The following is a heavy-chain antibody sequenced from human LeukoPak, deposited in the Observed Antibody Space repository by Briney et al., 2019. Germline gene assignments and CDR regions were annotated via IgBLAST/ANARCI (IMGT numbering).Heavy chain of an antibody. D-gene: IGHD3-22*01. CDR2: ISDSGGST. CDR1: GITLSNYG. J-gene: IGHJ4*02. V-gene: IGHV3-23*01. CDR3: AKRGVVIRVILVGFHKEAYYFDS. Sequence: GGSLRLSCAASGITLSNYGMSWVRQAPGKGLEWVAGISDSGGSTNYADSVKGRFTISRDNPKNTLYLQMNSLRAEDTAVYFCAKRGVVIRVILVGFHKEAYYFDSWGQGALVTVSS.